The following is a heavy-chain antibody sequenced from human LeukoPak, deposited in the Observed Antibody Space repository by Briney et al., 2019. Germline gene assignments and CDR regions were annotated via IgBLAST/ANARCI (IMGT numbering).Heavy chain of an antibody. CDR3: ATAEWENFYFDS. Sequence: SETLSLTCTVSGASVSRGGYYWSWIRQHPGKGLEWIGFTSYGGGAYYNPSLMSRITMSVDPSQNQFSLKMRDVTAADTAVYFCATAEWENFYFDSWGQGALAAVTS. J-gene: IGHJ4*02. D-gene: IGHD1-26*01. V-gene: IGHV4-31*03. CDR1: GASVSRGGYY. CDR2: TSYGGGA.